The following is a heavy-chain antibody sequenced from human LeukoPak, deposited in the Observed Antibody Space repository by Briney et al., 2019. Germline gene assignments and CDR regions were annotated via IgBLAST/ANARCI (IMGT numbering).Heavy chain of an antibody. Sequence: SETLSLTCAVYGGSFSDYYWSWIRQPPGKGLEWIGEINHSGSTNYNPSLKSRVTISVDTSKNQFSLKLSSVTAADTAVYYCARDKGHFDVDYWGQGTLVTVSS. CDR1: GGSFSDYY. V-gene: IGHV4-34*01. CDR3: ARDKGHFDVDY. J-gene: IGHJ4*02. CDR2: INHSGST. D-gene: IGHD3-9*01.